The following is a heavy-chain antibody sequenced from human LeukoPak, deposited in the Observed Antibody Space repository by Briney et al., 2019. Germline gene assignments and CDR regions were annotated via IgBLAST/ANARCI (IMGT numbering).Heavy chain of an antibody. Sequence: GGSLRLSCAASGFTFSSYSMNWVRQAPGKGLEWVSSISSSSSYIYYADSVKGRFTISRDNAKNSLYLQMNSLRAEDTAVYYRARTLRGSSGYDWGFDSWGQGTLVTVSS. D-gene: IGHD5-12*01. CDR1: GFTFSSYS. CDR2: ISSSSSYI. V-gene: IGHV3-21*01. CDR3: ARTLRGSSGYDWGFDS. J-gene: IGHJ4*02.